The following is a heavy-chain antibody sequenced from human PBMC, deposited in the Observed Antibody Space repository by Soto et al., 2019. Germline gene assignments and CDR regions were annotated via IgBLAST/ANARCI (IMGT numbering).Heavy chain of an antibody. Sequence: QVQLVESGGGVVQPGRSLRLSCASSGFSFSTHGMQWVRQAPGKGLEWVAIISYDGFSKYSEDDVKGRFTISRDNSKNTLFLQMDSLRSEDSAVYYCAKDLKASGGHSGTLNYYYGMDVWGQGTTVIVSS. J-gene: IGHJ6*02. V-gene: IGHV3-30*18. CDR2: ISYDGFSK. CDR1: GFSFSTHG. D-gene: IGHD3-10*01. CDR3: AKDLKASGGHSGTLNYYYGMDV.